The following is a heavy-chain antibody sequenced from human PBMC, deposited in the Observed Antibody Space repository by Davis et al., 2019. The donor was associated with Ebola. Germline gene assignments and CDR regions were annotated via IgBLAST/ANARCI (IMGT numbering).Heavy chain of an antibody. J-gene: IGHJ4*02. Sequence: PGGSLRLSCAASGFTFSSYAMSWVRQAPGKGLEWVSAISGSGGSTYYADSVKGRLTISRDNSKNTLYLQMNSLRAEDTALYYCAKDSSGWYYYGFDYWGQGTLVTVSS. CDR3: AKDSSGWYYYGFDY. D-gene: IGHD6-19*01. CDR2: ISGSGGST. V-gene: IGHV3-23*01. CDR1: GFTFSSYA.